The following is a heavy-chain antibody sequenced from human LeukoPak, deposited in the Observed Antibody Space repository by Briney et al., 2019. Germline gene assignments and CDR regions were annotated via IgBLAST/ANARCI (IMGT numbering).Heavy chain of an antibody. J-gene: IGHJ4*02. V-gene: IGHV3-23*01. CDR1: GFSFSGYW. CDR2: ISISGSKT. CDR3: ANEIRPNDY. Sequence: GGSLRLSCAASGFSFSGYWMTWVRQAPGKGLEWVSAISISGSKTYYADSVKGRFTISRDNSKNTLYLQMNSLRAEDTAVYYCANEIRPNDYWGQGTQVTVSS. D-gene: IGHD4-17*01.